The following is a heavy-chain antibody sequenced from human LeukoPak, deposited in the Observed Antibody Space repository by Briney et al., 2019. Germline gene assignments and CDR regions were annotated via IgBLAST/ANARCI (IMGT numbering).Heavy chain of an antibody. V-gene: IGHV4-34*01. J-gene: IGHJ6*02. CDR3: ARVGYSSGWPFYYYYGMDV. D-gene: IGHD6-19*01. Sequence: SETLSLTCAVYGVSFSGYYWSWIRQPPGKGLEWIGEINHSGSTNYNPSLKSRVTISVDTSKNQFSLKLSSVTAADTAVYYCARVGYSSGWPFYYYYGMDVWGQGTTVTVSS. CDR2: INHSGST. CDR1: GVSFSGYY.